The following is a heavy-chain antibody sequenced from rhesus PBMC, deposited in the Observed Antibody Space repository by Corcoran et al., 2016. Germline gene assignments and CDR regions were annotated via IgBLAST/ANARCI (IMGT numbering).Heavy chain of an antibody. CDR1: GGSISSSY. J-gene: IGHJ4*01. CDR3: ARAPDGWNDGYY. D-gene: IGHD1-14*01. V-gene: IGHV4-169*01. Sequence: QLQLQESGPGLVKPSETPSVTCAVSGGSISSSYWSWIRQAPGKGLVWIGFIYGSGSSSNYNPSLKSRVTLSVDTSKTQLSLKLSSVTTADTAVYYCARAPDGWNDGYYWGQGVLVTVSS. CDR2: IYGSGSSS.